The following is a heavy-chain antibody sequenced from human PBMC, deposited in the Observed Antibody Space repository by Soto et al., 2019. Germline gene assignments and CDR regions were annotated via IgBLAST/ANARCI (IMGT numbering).Heavy chain of an antibody. CDR2: IYWDDDK. Sequence: SGPTLVKPTQTLTLTCTFSGFSLSTSGVGVGWIRQPPGKALEWLALIYWDDDKRYSPSLKSRLTITKDTSKNQVVLTMTNMDPVDTATYYCAHLMYYDYIWGSYRTYYFDYWGQGTLVTVSS. J-gene: IGHJ4*02. V-gene: IGHV2-5*02. CDR3: AHLMYYDYIWGSYRTYYFDY. D-gene: IGHD3-16*02. CDR1: GFSLSTSGVG.